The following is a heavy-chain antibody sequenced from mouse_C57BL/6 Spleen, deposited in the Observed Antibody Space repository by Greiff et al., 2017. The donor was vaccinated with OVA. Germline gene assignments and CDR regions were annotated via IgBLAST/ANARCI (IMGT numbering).Heavy chain of an antibody. V-gene: IGHV1-59*01. CDR1: GYTFTSYW. Sequence: VQLQQPGAELVRPGTSVKLSCKASGYTFTSYWMHWVKQRPGQGLEWIGVIDPSDSYTNYNQKFKGKATLTVDTSSSTAYMQLSSLTSEDSAVYYCARVEYAMDYWGQGTSVTVSS. CDR2: IDPSDSYT. CDR3: ARVEYAMDY. J-gene: IGHJ4*01.